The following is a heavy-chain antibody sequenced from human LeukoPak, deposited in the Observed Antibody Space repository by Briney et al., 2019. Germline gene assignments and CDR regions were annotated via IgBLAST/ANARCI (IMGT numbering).Heavy chain of an antibody. V-gene: IGHV3-23*01. CDR2: ISGSGGST. CDR3: AKRARYSSGWYSPFLFDY. CDR1: GFTFSSYA. D-gene: IGHD6-19*01. J-gene: IGHJ4*02. Sequence: GGSLRLSCAASGFTFSSYAMSWVRQAPGKGLEWVSAISGSGGSTYYAGSVKGRFTISRDNSKNTLYLQMNSLRAEDTAVYYCAKRARYSSGWYSPFLFDYWGQGTLVTVSS.